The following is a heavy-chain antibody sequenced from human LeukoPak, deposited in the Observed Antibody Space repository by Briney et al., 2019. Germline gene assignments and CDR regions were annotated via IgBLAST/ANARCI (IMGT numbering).Heavy chain of an antibody. D-gene: IGHD6-6*01. J-gene: IGHJ4*02. CDR2: LSPNSGGT. V-gene: IGHV1-2*02. CDR3: ARVIVDSSSTPRIDY. Sequence: ASVKVSCKASGYTFTAYFIHWVRQAPGQGLEWMGWLSPNSGGTDYPQKFQGRVTMTRDTSISTAYMELSTLKSDDTAVYYCARVIVDSSSTPRIDYWGQGTLVIVSS. CDR1: GYTFTAYF.